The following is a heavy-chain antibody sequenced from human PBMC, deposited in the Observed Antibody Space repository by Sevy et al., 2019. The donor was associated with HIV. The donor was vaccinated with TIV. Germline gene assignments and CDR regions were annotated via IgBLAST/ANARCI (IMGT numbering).Heavy chain of an antibody. CDR1: GFTFGDYC. D-gene: IGHD6-13*01. J-gene: IGHJ4*02. V-gene: IGHV3-49*04. Sequence: GGSLRLSCTASGFTFGDYCMSWVRQAPGKGLEWVAFLKSDVYGGTVDHAASVRGRFVISRDDSKTIAYLQMNDLKTEDTGVYYCTRWKAAQSIFDYWGQGAMVTISS. CDR2: LKSDVYGGTV. CDR3: TRWKAAQSIFDY.